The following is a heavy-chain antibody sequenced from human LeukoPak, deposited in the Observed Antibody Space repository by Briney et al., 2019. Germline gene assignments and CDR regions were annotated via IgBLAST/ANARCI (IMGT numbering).Heavy chain of an antibody. V-gene: IGHV1-18*01. J-gene: IGHJ4*02. D-gene: IGHD3-10*01. CDR2: ISAYNGNT. CDR3: ARDRGDMVRGVIIY. Sequence: ASVKVSCKASGYTFTSYGISWVRQAPGQGLEWMGWISAYNGNTNYAQKLQGRVTMTTDTSTSTAYMELRSLRSDDTAVYYCARDRGDMVRGVIIYWGQGTLVTVSS. CDR1: GYTFTSYG.